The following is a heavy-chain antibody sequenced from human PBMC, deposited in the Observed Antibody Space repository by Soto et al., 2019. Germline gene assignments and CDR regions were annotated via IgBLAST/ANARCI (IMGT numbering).Heavy chain of an antibody. CDR3: SIDHTPYSSSWPYYYYYYGMDV. J-gene: IGHJ6*02. Sequence: PGGSLRLSCAASGFTFSSYGMHWVRQAPGKGLEWVAVIWYDGSNKYYADTVKGRFTISRDNSKNTLYLQMNSLRDEDSAVYYCSIDHTPYSSSWPYYYYYYGMDVWGQGTTVTVSS. CDR2: IWYDGSNK. D-gene: IGHD6-13*01. CDR1: GFTFSSYG. V-gene: IGHV3-33*01.